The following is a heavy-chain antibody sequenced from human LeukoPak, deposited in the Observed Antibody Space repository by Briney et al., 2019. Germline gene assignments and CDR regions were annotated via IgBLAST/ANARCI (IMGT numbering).Heavy chain of an antibody. V-gene: IGHV4-39*01. CDR2: IYYSGST. J-gene: IGHJ2*01. D-gene: IGHD3-16*02. Sequence: SETLSLTCTVSGGSISSSSYYWGWIRQPPGKGLEWIGSIYYSGSTYYNPSLKSRVTISVDTSKNQFSLKLSSVTAADTAVYYCARQISYDYVWGSYRFSSYWYFDLWGRGTLVTVSS. CDR3: ARQISYDYVWGSYRFSSYWYFDL. CDR1: GGSISSSSYY.